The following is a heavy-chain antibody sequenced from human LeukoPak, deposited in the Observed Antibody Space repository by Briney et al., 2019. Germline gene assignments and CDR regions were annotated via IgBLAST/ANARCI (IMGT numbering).Heavy chain of an antibody. CDR3: AREGRLYDSGGYSVFAAFDI. D-gene: IGHD3-22*01. Sequence: SVKVSCKASGGTFSNSAISWVRQAPGQGLEWMGQIIPIYGAANYAHRFQDRVTITSDESTSTASMELTRLRSEDTAMYYCAREGRLYDSGGYSVFAAFDIWGQGTMVTVSS. V-gene: IGHV1-69*13. CDR2: IIPIYGAA. CDR1: GGTFSNSA. J-gene: IGHJ3*02.